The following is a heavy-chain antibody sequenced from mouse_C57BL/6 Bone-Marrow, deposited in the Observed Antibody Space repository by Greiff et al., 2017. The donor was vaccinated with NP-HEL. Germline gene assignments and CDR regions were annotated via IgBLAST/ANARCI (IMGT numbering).Heavy chain of an antibody. J-gene: IGHJ3*01. Sequence: QVQLQQSGAELVMPGASVKLSCKASGYTFTSYWMHWVKQRPGQGLEWIGEIDPSDSYTNYNQKFKGKSTLTVDKSSSTAYMQLSSLTSEDAAVYYCARIYPFAYWDQGTLVTVSA. V-gene: IGHV1-69*01. CDR3: ARIYPFAY. D-gene: IGHD2-3*01. CDR2: IDPSDSYT. CDR1: GYTFTSYW.